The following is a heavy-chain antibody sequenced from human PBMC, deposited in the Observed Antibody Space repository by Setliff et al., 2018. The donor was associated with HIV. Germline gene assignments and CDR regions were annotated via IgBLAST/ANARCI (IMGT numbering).Heavy chain of an antibody. CDR2: IHYGGGT. CDR1: GGSMSTGRYN. CDR3: ARHFFVSRGVTLLKSPAYFDS. Sequence: PSETLSLTCTVSGGSMSTGRYNRGWIRQPPGKGLEWIGTIHYGGGTSYTPTLESRLTISVDTSMKQFSLNLNSVTAADTAIYYCARHFFVSRGVTLLKSPAYFDSWGQGTVVTVSS. J-gene: IGHJ4*02. D-gene: IGHD3-10*01. V-gene: IGHV4-39*01.